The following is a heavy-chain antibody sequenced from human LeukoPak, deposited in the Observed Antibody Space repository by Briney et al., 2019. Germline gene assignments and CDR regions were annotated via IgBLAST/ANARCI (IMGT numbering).Heavy chain of an antibody. CDR1: GYTFTSYA. Sequence: ASVTVSCKASGYTFTSYAMHWVRQAPGQRLEWMGWINAGNGNTKYSQKFQGRVTITRDTSASTAYMELSSLRSEDTAVYYCARDSLLWFGEFYGMDVWGQGTTVTVSS. CDR3: ARDSLLWFGEFYGMDV. CDR2: INAGNGNT. V-gene: IGHV1-3*01. J-gene: IGHJ6*02. D-gene: IGHD3-10*01.